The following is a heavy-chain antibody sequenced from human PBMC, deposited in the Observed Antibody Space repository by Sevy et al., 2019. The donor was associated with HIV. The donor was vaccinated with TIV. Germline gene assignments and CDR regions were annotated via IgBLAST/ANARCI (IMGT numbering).Heavy chain of an antibody. D-gene: IGHD6-19*01. CDR1: GFTFSSYW. J-gene: IGHJ4*02. CDR3: AGAPADYSTGWSAD. CDR2: INPYGKSV. Sequence: GGSLRLSCAASGFTFSSYWMHWVRQAPGKGLVLVSRINPYGKSVTYADSVRGRFTISRDNAKNTLYLQMSSLRADDTAVYYCAGAPADYSTGWSADWGQGTLVTVSS. V-gene: IGHV3-74*01.